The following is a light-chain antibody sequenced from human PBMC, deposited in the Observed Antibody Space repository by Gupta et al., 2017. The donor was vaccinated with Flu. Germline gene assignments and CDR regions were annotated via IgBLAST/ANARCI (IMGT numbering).Light chain of an antibody. V-gene: IGKV1-5*03. CDR3: QQYYSYPYT. Sequence: PSTLSASVGDRVTITCRASQSINSWLAWYQQKTGKAPKVLIYKASSLESGVPSRFSGSEPGTEFTLIISSLQPDDFATYYCQQYYSYPYTFGQGTRLEIK. J-gene: IGKJ2*01. CDR2: KAS. CDR1: QSINSW.